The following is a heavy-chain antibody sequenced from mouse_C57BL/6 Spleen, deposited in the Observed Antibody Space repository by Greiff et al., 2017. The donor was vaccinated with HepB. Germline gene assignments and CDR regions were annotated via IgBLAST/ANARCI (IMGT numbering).Heavy chain of an antibody. D-gene: IGHD1-1*01. CDR2: IYPGDGDT. CDR1: GYAFSSSW. J-gene: IGHJ4*01. V-gene: IGHV1-82*01. Sequence: QVQLQQSGPELVKPGASVKISCKASGYAFSSSWMNWVKQRPGKGLEWIGRIYPGDGDTNYNGKFKGKATLTADKSSSTAYMQLSSLTSEDSAVYFCARNPYYGSSPYAMDYLGQGTSVTVSS. CDR3: ARNPYYGSSPYAMDY.